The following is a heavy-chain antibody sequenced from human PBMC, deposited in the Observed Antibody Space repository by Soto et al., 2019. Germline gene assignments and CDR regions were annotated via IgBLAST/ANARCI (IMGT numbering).Heavy chain of an antibody. Sequence: EVQLVESGGGLVQPGGSLRLSCAVSGFSVSSSYMSWVRQAPGKGLEWVSVMYTDGSTYYADSVKVRFTISRDNSKNTLYLQMSSLRAEDTAIYYCSRDGGGSSSGHPVAWGQGTLVTVSS. V-gene: IGHV3-66*01. CDR2: MYTDGST. CDR3: SRDGGGSSSGHPVA. J-gene: IGHJ5*02. CDR1: GFSVSSSY. D-gene: IGHD6-6*01.